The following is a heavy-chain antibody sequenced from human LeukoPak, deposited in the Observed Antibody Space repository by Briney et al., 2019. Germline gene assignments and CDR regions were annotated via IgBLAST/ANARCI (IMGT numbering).Heavy chain of an antibody. V-gene: IGHV4-39*01. CDR3: ARRGYYDFWRSA. J-gene: IGHJ5*02. CDR2: IYYSGST. Sequence: SETLSLTCTVSGGSISSSSYYWGWIRQPPGKGLEWIGSIYYSGSTYYNPSLKSRVTISVDTSKNQFSLKLSSVTAADTAVYYCARRGYYDFWRSAWGQGTLVTVSS. D-gene: IGHD3-3*01. CDR1: GGSISSSSYY.